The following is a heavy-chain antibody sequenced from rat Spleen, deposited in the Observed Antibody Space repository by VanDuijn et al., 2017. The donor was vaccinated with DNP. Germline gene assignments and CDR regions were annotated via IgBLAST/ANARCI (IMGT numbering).Heavy chain of an antibody. J-gene: IGHJ3*01. CDR3: ARPNPTDYYYNPFAY. CDR2: ISTSGGST. D-gene: IGHD1-6*01. V-gene: IGHV5-25*01. CDR1: GFTFSNYD. Sequence: EVQLVESGGGLVRPGRSLKLSCAASGFTFSNYDMAWVRQAPTKGLEWVASISTSGGSTYYRDSVKGRFTVSRDNAKSTLYLQMESLRSEDTATYYGARPNPTDYYYNPFAYWGQGTLVTVSS.